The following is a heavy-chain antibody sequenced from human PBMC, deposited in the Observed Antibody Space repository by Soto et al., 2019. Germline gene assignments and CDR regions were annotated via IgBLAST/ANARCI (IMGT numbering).Heavy chain of an antibody. CDR1: GGTFSSYA. D-gene: IGHD3-10*01. CDR2: IIPIFGTA. CDR3: ARVGWFRGAYNWYFDL. Sequence: QVQLVQSGAAVKKPGSSVKVSCKASGGTFSSYAISWVRQAPGQGLEWMGGIIPIFGTANYAQKFQGRVTITADKSTSTAYMELSSLRSEDTAVYYCARVGWFRGAYNWYFDLWGRGTLVTVSS. V-gene: IGHV1-69*06. J-gene: IGHJ2*01.